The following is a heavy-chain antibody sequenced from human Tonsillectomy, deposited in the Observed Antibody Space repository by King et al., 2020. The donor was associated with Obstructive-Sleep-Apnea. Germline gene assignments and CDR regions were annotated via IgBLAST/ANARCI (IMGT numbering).Heavy chain of an antibody. CDR3: SRLQYSYYGMDV. Sequence: VQLQESGPGLVKPSETLSLTCTVSGGSISSYYWSWIRQPPGKGLEWIGYIYYSGSTNYNPSLKSRVTISVDTSKNQFSLKLSSVTAADTAVYYCSRLQYSYYGMDVWGQGTTVTVSS. D-gene: IGHD3-9*01. CDR2: IYYSGST. CDR1: GGSISSYY. J-gene: IGHJ6*02. V-gene: IGHV4-59*08.